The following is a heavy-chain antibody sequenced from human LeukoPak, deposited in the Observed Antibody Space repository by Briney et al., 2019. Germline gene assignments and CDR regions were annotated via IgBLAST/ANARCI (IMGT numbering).Heavy chain of an antibody. CDR1: GASVSTDY. J-gene: IGHJ4*02. D-gene: IGHD2/OR15-2a*01. CDR2: ISSSGST. Sequence: SETLSLTCTVSGASVSTDYWSWIRQPPGKGLEWIGYISSSGSTNYNPSLKSRVTISLDTSKNQFSLKLSSVTAADTAVYYCAGHHPRNTVDFWGQGTLVTVSS. V-gene: IGHV4-59*08. CDR3: AGHHPRNTVDF.